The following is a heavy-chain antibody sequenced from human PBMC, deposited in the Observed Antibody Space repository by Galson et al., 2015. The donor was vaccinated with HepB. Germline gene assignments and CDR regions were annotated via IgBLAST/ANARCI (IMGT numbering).Heavy chain of an antibody. V-gene: IGHV3-48*04. Sequence: SLRLSCAASGFTFSSYSMNWVRQAPGKGLEWVSYISSSSSTIYYADSVKGRFTISRDNAKNSLYLQMNSLRAEDTAVYYCARGNPSDIVVVPAASIAAAGHGDAFDIWGQGTMVTASS. D-gene: IGHD2-2*01. CDR1: GFTFSSYS. J-gene: IGHJ3*02. CDR2: ISSSSSTI. CDR3: ARGNPSDIVVVPAASIAAAGHGDAFDI.